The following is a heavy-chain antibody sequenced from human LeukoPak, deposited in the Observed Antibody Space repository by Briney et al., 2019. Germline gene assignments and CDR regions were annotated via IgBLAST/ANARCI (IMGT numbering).Heavy chain of an antibody. J-gene: IGHJ4*02. D-gene: IGHD4-23*01. CDR1: GFTVSSNY. CDR2: IYSGGST. Sequence: GGSLRLSCAASGFTVSSNYMSWVREAPGKGLGWVSVIYSGGSTYYADSVKGRFTISRHNSNNTLYLQMNSLRAEDTAVYYCTFSMVVTPLRNYWGQGTLVTISS. V-gene: IGHV3-53*04. CDR3: TFSMVVTPLRNY.